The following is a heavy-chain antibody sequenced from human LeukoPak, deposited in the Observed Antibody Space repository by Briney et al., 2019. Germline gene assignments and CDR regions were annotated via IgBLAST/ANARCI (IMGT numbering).Heavy chain of an antibody. V-gene: IGHV4-59*01. CDR2: IYYSGST. CDR1: GGSISSYY. CDR3: ASLRFLEGVGY. D-gene: IGHD2/OR15-2a*01. J-gene: IGHJ4*02. Sequence: SETLSLTCTVSGGSISSYYWSWIRQPPGKGLEWIGYIYYSGSTNYNPSLKSRVTISVDTSKNQFSLKLSSVTAADTAVYYCASLRFLEGVGYWGQGTLVTVSS.